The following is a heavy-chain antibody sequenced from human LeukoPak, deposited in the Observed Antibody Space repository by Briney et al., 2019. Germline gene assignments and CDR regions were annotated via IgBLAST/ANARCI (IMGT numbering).Heavy chain of an antibody. CDR3: ARNGEGWLPPCSGHFDY. J-gene: IGHJ4*02. Sequence: SVKVSCKASGGTFSSYAISWVRQAPGQGLEWMGGIIPIFGTANYAQKFQGRVTITTDESTSTAYMELSSLRSEDTAVYYCARNGEGWLPPCSGHFDYWGQGTLVTVSS. D-gene: IGHD3-10*02. CDR1: GGTFSSYA. V-gene: IGHV1-69*05. CDR2: IIPIFGTA.